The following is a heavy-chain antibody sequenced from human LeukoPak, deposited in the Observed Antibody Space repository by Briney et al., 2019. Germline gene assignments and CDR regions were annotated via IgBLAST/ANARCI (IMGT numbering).Heavy chain of an antibody. D-gene: IGHD3-9*01. CDR3: ATVRSGCDILTGTFYYFDY. CDR1: GYTLTELS. V-gene: IGHV1-24*01. J-gene: IGHJ4*02. Sequence: GASVKVSCKVSGYTLTELSMHWVRQAPGKGLEWMRGFDPEDGETIYAQKFQGRVTVTEDTSTDTAYMELSSLRSEDTAVYYCATVRSGCDILTGTFYYFDYWGQGTLVTVSS. CDR2: FDPEDGET.